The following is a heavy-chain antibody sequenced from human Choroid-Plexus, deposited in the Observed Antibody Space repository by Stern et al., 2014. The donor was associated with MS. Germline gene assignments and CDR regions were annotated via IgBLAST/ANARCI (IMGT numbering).Heavy chain of an antibody. CDR2: VSYDGSNK. CDR1: GFTFGSWA. J-gene: IGHJ5*02. D-gene: IGHD2/OR15-2a*01. Sequence: VQLVQSGGGMVQPGRPLRLSCVASGFTFGSWAMHWVRQATGKGLEWVAGVSYDGSNKYYADSVKGRFTISRDNSQNTLYMQMSSLRPEDTAVYYCAKDRQYLTYFFDHWGQGSLVTVSS. V-gene: IGHV3-30*18. CDR3: AKDRQYLTYFFDH.